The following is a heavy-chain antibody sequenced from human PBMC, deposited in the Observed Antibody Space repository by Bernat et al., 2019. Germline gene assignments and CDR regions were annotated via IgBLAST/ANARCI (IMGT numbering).Heavy chain of an antibody. J-gene: IGHJ4*02. CDR1: GFTFSSYA. D-gene: IGHD2-8*01. V-gene: IGHV3-30-3*01. Sequence: QVQLVESGGGVVQPGRSLRLSCAASGFTFSSYAMHWVRQAPGKGLEWVAVISYDGSNKYYADSVKGRFTISRDNSKNTLYLQMNSLRAEDTAVYYCAKDRMGAQYYFDYWGQGTLVTVSS. CDR3: AKDRMGAQYYFDY. CDR2: ISYDGSNK.